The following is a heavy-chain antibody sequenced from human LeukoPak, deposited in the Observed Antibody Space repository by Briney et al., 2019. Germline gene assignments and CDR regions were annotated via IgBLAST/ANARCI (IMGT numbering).Heavy chain of an antibody. CDR2: INSDGSIT. CDR3: ARRGAGTGTTDY. D-gene: IGHD1-1*01. Sequence: GGSLRLSCAASGFTFSSYWMHWVRQVPGKGLVWVSRINSDGSITSYADSVKARFTISRDNAKNTLYLQMNSLRAEDTAVYYCARRGAGTGTTDYWGQGTLVTVSS. V-gene: IGHV3-74*01. CDR1: GFTFSSYW. J-gene: IGHJ4*02.